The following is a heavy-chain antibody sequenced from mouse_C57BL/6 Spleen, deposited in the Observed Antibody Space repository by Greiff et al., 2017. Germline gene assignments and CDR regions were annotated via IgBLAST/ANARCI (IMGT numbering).Heavy chain of an antibody. CDR2: IWRGGST. D-gene: IGHD1-1*01. Sequence: QVQLQQSGPGLVQPSQSLSITCTVSGFSLTSYGVHWVRQSPGQGLEWLGVIWRGGSTDYNAAFISRLSISKDNSKSQVFFKMNSLQADDTAIYYCAREGVTTVGDYWGQGTTLTVSS. CDR1: GFSLTSYG. CDR3: AREGVTTVGDY. V-gene: IGHV2-2*01. J-gene: IGHJ2*01.